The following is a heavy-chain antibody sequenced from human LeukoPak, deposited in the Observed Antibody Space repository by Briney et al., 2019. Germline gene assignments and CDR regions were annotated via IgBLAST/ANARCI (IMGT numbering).Heavy chain of an antibody. CDR2: INHSGST. J-gene: IGHJ4*02. D-gene: IGHD6-13*01. Sequence: SETLSLTCAVYGGSFSGYYWSWIRQPPGKGLEWIGEINHSGSTNYNPSLKSRVTISVDTSKNQFSLKLSSVTAADTAVYYCARGAFRGYSSSWYEDYWGQGTLVTVSS. V-gene: IGHV4-34*01. CDR1: GGSFSGYY. CDR3: ARGAFRGYSSSWYEDY.